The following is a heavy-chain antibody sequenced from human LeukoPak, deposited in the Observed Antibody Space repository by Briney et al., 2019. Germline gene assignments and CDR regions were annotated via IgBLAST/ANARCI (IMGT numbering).Heavy chain of an antibody. CDR1: GFTVSSNY. J-gene: IGHJ4*02. CDR2: IYSGGST. D-gene: IGHD5-18*01. Sequence: PGGSLRLSCAASGFTVSSNYMSWVRQAPGKGLEWVSVIYSGGSTYYADSVKGRFTISRDNSKNTLYLQMNSLTVEDTAVYYCARDHNYAFDLWGQGTLVTVSS. CDR3: ARDHNYAFDL. V-gene: IGHV3-66*01.